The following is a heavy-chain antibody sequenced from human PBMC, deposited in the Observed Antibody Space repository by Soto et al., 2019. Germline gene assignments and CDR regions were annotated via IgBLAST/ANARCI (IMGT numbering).Heavy chain of an antibody. Sequence: QLQLQESGPGLVKPSETLSLTCTVSGGSFSSSTYYWGWIRQPPGKGLEWIGSMYSGGNTYYNPSPEGRAPVSVDPAKTPFSLRLTSVPAAITGMYSCASQPYDSTGYYYGPWGQGPLVTVSS. V-gene: IGHV4-39*02. CDR1: GGSFSSSTYY. J-gene: IGHJ5*02. CDR2: MYSGGNT. D-gene: IGHD3-22*01. CDR3: ASQPYDSTGYYYGP.